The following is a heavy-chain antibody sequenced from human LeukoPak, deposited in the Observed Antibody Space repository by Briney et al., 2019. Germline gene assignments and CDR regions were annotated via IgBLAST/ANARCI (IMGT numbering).Heavy chain of an antibody. J-gene: IGHJ1*01. Sequence: ASVKVSCKASGYTFTVYYIHWVRQAPGQGLEWMGWINPNSGGTNYAQTFQGRVTMTRDTSISAAYMELKSLTFDDTAMYYCAREDTSGVRWGQGTLVIVSS. CDR3: AREDTSGVR. V-gene: IGHV1-2*02. D-gene: IGHD3-22*01. CDR1: GYTFTVYY. CDR2: INPNSGGT.